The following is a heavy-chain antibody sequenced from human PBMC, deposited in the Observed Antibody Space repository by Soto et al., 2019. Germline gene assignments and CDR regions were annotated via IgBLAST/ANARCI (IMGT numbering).Heavy chain of an antibody. V-gene: IGHV4-59*01. CDR3: ARAYYDASGYGLDP. CDR2: IYYSGFT. Sequence: SETLSLTCTVSGDSISSSYWSWIRQSPWKGLEWIGYIYYSGFTNYNPSLKSRVTISVDTSKNQFSLKLSSVTAADTAVFYCARAYYDASGYGLDPWGQGTLVTVSS. J-gene: IGHJ5*02. D-gene: IGHD3-22*01. CDR1: GDSISSSY.